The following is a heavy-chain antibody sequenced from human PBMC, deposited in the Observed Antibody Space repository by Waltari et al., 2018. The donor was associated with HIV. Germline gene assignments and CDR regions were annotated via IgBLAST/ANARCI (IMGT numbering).Heavy chain of an antibody. J-gene: IGHJ4*02. CDR3: ARASHYIEFSTFDGDYYFDV. CDR1: GFSVSNHW. D-gene: IGHD2-15*01. V-gene: IGHV3-74*01. CDR2: LNRDCSSR. Sequence: VQLVESGGGSIKTGGSLRLSCTASGFSVSNHWMDWVRQGPGKGLVWVPGLNRDCSSRNYADAVKGRFVISRDNARNTVYLQLNSLRVEDTAMYFCARASHYIEFSTFDGDYYFDVWGRGTRVAVSS.